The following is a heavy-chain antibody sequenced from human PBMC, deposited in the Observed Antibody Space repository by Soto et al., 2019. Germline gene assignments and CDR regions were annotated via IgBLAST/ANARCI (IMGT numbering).Heavy chain of an antibody. V-gene: IGHV1-24*01. CDR3: ATGLPFGGVIVPFDY. J-gene: IGHJ4*02. CDR2: FDPEDGET. CDR1: GRTLTELS. D-gene: IGHD3-16*02. Sequence: ASVKVSCKVSGRTLTELSMHWVRQAPGKGLEWMGGFDPEDGETIYAQKFQGRVTMTEATSTNTAYMELSSLRSEDTAVYYCATGLPFGGVIVPFDYWGQGTLVTVSS.